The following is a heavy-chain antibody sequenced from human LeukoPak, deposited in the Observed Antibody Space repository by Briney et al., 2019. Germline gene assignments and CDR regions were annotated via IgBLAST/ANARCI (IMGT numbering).Heavy chain of an antibody. Sequence: SVKVSCKASGGTFSSYAISWVRQAPGQGLEWMGGIIPIFGTANYAQKFQGRVTITADKSTSTAYMELSSLRSEDTAVYYCARAGYCSSTSCRPNWFDPWGQGTLVTVSP. CDR2: IIPIFGTA. CDR3: ARAGYCSSTSCRPNWFDP. D-gene: IGHD2-2*01. J-gene: IGHJ5*02. V-gene: IGHV1-69*06. CDR1: GGTFSSYA.